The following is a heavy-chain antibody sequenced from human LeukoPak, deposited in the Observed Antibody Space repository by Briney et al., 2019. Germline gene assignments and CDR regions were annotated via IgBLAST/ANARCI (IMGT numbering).Heavy chain of an antibody. J-gene: IGHJ4*02. CDR3: ASQTGGYYDSSGSLDY. Sequence: SETLSLTCTVSGGSISSYYWSWIRQPPGKGLEWIGYIYYSGSTNYNPSLKSRVTISVDTPKNQFSLKLSSVTAADTAVYYCASQTGGYYDSSGSLDYWGQGTLVTVSS. CDR1: GGSISSYY. V-gene: IGHV4-59*01. D-gene: IGHD3-22*01. CDR2: IYYSGST.